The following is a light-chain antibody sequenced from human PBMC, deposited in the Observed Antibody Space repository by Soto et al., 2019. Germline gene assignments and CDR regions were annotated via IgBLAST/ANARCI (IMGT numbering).Light chain of an antibody. CDR1: SSKIGKNY. Sequence: QSVVTQPPSVSAAPGQKVTISCSGSSSKIGKNYVSWYQQLPGTAPKLLIYENNKRPSGIPDRFSGSKSGTSATLGITGLQTGDEADYYCGTWDSSLSTALYVFGTGTKVTV. CDR3: GTWDSSLSTALYV. CDR2: ENN. V-gene: IGLV1-51*02. J-gene: IGLJ1*01.